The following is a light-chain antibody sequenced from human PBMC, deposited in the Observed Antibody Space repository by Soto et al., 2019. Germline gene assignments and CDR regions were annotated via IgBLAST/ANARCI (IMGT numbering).Light chain of an antibody. V-gene: IGKV1-39*01. Sequence: DIQMTQSPSSLSASVGDRVTITCRASQSISSYLNWYQQKPGKAPKLLIYAASSLQSGVPSRFSGSGSGTDFDLTISSLQPEDFATYYGQQSYSTPRTFGQGTKEEIK. CDR1: QSISSY. CDR2: AAS. J-gene: IGKJ1*01. CDR3: QQSYSTPRT.